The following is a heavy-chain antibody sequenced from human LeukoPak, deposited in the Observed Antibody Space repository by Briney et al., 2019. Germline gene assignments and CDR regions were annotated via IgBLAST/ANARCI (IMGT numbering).Heavy chain of an antibody. V-gene: IGHV4-34*01. CDR1: GGSFSGYY. CDR2: INHSGGT. Sequence: SETLSLTCAVYGGSFSGYYWSWIRQPPGKGLEWIGEINHSGGTNYNPSLKSRVTISVDTSKNQFSLKLSSVTAADTAAYYCARSIAVAGTMGSDPWGQGTLVTVSS. J-gene: IGHJ5*02. D-gene: IGHD6-19*01. CDR3: ARSIAVAGTMGSDP.